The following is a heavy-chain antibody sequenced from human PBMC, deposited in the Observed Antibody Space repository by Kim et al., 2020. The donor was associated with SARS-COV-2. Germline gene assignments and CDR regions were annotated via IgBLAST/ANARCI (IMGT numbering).Heavy chain of an antibody. D-gene: IGHD1-1*01. V-gene: IGHV3-11*05. CDR1: GFTFSDYY. CDR2: ISSSSYT. J-gene: IGHJ4*01. Sequence: GGSLRLSCAASGFTFSDYYMSWIRQAPGKGLEWVSYISSSSYTNYAHPAQRPFTISRDHPKNSLYLQMNSLRAEDTAVYYCARDPTTHTTFGPHSDYWA. CDR3: ARDPTTHTTFGPHSDY.